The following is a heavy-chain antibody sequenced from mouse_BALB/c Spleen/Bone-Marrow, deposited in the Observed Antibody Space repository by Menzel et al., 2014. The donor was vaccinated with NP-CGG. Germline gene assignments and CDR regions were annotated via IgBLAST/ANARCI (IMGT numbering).Heavy chain of an antibody. CDR3: AGRGYYYGSSYVDY. V-gene: IGHV1-80*01. Sequence: VQLQESGAELVRPGSSVKISCKASGSAFSSYWMNWVKQRPGQGLEWIGQIYPGDGDTNYNGKFKGKATLTADKSSSTAYVQLSSLTSEDSAVYFCAGRGYYYGSSYVDYWGQGTTLTVSS. J-gene: IGHJ2*01. CDR2: IYPGDGDT. D-gene: IGHD1-1*01. CDR1: GSAFSSYW.